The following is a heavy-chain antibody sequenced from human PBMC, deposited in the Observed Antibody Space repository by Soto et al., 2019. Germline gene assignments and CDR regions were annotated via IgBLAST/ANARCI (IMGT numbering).Heavy chain of an antibody. D-gene: IGHD3-22*01. CDR3: ARDRTRITMIVVVRAFDI. CDR1: GYTFTSYY. J-gene: IGHJ3*02. Sequence: ASVKVSCKASGYTFTSYYMHWLRQAPGQGLEWMGIINPSGGSTSYAQKFQGRVTMTRDTSTSTVYMELSSLRSEDTAVYYCARDRTRITMIVVVRAFDIWGQGTMVTVSS. CDR2: INPSGGST. V-gene: IGHV1-46*01.